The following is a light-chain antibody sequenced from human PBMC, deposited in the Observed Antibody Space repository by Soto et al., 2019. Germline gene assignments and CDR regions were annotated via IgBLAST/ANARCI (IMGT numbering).Light chain of an antibody. CDR1: QSISSY. J-gene: IGKJ5*01. CDR3: QQSYSTPIT. Sequence: DIQITPSPSALSASVGDRITITCRASQSISSYLDWYQQEPGKAPKFLIYAASSLQSGVPSRFSGSGSGTDFTLTISSLQPEDFATYYCQQSYSTPITFGQGTRLEIK. V-gene: IGKV1-39*01. CDR2: AAS.